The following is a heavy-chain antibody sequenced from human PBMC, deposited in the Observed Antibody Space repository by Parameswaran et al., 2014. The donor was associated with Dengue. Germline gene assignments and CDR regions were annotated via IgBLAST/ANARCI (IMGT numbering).Heavy chain of an antibody. J-gene: IGHJ6*02. Sequence: RWIRQPPGKGLEWVSAISGSGGSTYYADSVKGRFTISRDNSKNTLYLQMNSLRAEDTAVYYCAKDLGSWELLEPTYYYYGMDVWGQGTTVTVSS. CDR3: AKDLGSWELLEPTYYYYGMDV. CDR2: ISGSGGST. D-gene: IGHD1-26*01. V-gene: IGHV3-23*01.